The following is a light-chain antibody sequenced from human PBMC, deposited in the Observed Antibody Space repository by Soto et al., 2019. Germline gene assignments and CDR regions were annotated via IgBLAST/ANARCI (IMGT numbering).Light chain of an antibody. V-gene: IGLV2-23*01. CDR3: CSYVGSNNYV. Sequence: QSALTQPASVSGSPGQSITISCTGSSSDVGSYNYVSWYQQHLGKAPALMIYEASKRTSGVSNRFSGSKSGNTASLTISGLQSEDEADYYCCSYVGSNNYVVGTGTKLTVL. CDR1: SSDVGSYNY. J-gene: IGLJ1*01. CDR2: EAS.